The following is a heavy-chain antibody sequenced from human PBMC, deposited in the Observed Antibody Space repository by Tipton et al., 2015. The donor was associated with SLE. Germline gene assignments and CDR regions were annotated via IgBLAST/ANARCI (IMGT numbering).Heavy chain of an antibody. V-gene: IGHV4-39*07. Sequence: TLSLTCTVSGGSISSSSYYWGWIRQPPGKGLEWIGSIYYSGSTYYNPSLKSRVTISVDTSKNQFSLKLSSVTAADTAVYYCASTPRGARFYWGQGTLVTVSS. D-gene: IGHD3-3*01. CDR1: GGSISSSSYY. CDR3: ASTPRGARFY. CDR2: IYYSGST. J-gene: IGHJ4*02.